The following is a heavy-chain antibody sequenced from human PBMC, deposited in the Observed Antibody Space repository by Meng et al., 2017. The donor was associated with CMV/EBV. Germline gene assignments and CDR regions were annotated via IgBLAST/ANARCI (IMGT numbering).Heavy chain of an antibody. CDR1: GYTFTGYY. D-gene: IGHD2-2*01. CDR3: AREVVPAAILSFRYYGMDV. J-gene: IGHJ6*02. CDR2: INPNSGGT. Sequence: ASVMVSCKASGYTFTGYYMHWVRQAPGQGLEWMGWINPNSGGTNYAQKFQGRVTMIRDTSISTAYMELSRLRSDDTAVYYCAREVVPAAILSFRYYGMDVWGQGTTVTVSS. V-gene: IGHV1-2*02.